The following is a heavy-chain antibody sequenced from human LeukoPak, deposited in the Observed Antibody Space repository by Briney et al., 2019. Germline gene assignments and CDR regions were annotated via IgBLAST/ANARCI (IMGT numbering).Heavy chain of an antibody. CDR3: ARGNFRWELPTHISDS. D-gene: IGHD1-26*01. Sequence: GASVKVSCKASSYTFTRYGISWVRQAPGQGLEWMGIINPSGGSTRYSQKFQGRVSMTSELSTSTVYMELRSLRSEDTALYYCARGNFRWELPTHISDSWGQGTLVAVSS. CDR1: SYTFTRYG. CDR2: INPSGGST. J-gene: IGHJ4*02. V-gene: IGHV1-46*01.